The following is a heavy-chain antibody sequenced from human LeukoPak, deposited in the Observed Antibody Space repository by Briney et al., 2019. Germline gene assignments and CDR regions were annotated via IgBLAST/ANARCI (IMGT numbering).Heavy chain of an antibody. V-gene: IGHV3-23*01. CDR3: AKSALRFLEWLDTYYFDY. D-gene: IGHD3-3*01. CDR2: ISGSGGST. CDR1: GFTFSSYA. Sequence: GGSLRLSCAASGFTFSSYAMSWVRQAPGEGLEWVSAISGSGGSTYYADSVKGRFTISRDNSKNTLYLQMNSLRAEDTAVYYCAKSALRFLEWLDTYYFDYWGQGTLVTVSS. J-gene: IGHJ4*02.